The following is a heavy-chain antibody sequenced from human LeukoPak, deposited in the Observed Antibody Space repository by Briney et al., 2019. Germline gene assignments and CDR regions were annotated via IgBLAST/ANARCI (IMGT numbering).Heavy chain of an antibody. V-gene: IGHV4-59*01. CDR1: GGSISTYY. J-gene: IGHJ4*02. D-gene: IGHD5/OR15-5a*01. CDR3: VSSPSVSTSNFFDY. CDR2: IFHTGST. Sequence: SETLSLTCTVSGGSISTYYWSWIRQPPGEGLEWVGYIFHTGSTNYNPSLKSRVTISVDMSKNEFSLKLSSVTAADTAVYYCVSSPSVSTSNFFDYWGQGTLVTVSS.